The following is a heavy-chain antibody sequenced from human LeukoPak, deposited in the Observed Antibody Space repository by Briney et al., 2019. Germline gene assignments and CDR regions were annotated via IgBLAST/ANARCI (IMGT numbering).Heavy chain of an antibody. CDR2: IYPTDSIT. Sequence: GESLKISCKTSGYDFSSKWIGWVRPMPGKGLEWMGIIYPTDSITKYSPSFQGHVTMSVDTSVNTAYLQWTSLKASDTAIYYCARLAPDYADYWFDHWGQGTLVTVSS. J-gene: IGHJ5*02. CDR1: GYDFSSKW. CDR3: ARLAPDYADYWFDH. D-gene: IGHD4-17*01. V-gene: IGHV5-51*01.